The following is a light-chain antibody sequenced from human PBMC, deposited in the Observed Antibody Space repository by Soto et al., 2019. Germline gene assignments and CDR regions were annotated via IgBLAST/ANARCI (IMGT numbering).Light chain of an antibody. V-gene: IGKV3D-15*01. J-gene: IGKJ4*01. CDR1: QNVNSN. CDR3: QQYNSWPPLT. CDR2: GAY. Sequence: EIVMTQSPATVSVSPGERATLSCRASQNVNSNLAWYQQKPGQPPRPLIYGAYTRATGVPARFSGSGSGTEFTLTINSLQSEDFAVYYCQQYNSWPPLTFGGGTKVEIK.